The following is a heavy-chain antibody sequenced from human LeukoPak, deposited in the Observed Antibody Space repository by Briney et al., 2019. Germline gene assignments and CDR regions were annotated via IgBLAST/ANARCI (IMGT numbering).Heavy chain of an antibody. D-gene: IGHD6-19*01. CDR1: GGSISSYY. CDR2: IYYSGST. Sequence: SETLSLTXTVSGGSISSYYWSWIRQPPGKGLEWIGYIYYSGSTNYNPSLKSRVTISVDTSKNQFSLKLSSVTAADTAVYYCARDSTPYSSGWYRDAFDIWGQGTMVTVSS. J-gene: IGHJ3*02. V-gene: IGHV4-59*01. CDR3: ARDSTPYSSGWYRDAFDI.